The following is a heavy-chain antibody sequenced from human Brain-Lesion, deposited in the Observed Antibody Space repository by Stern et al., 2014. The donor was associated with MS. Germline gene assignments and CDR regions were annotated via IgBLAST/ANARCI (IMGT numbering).Heavy chain of an antibody. J-gene: IGHJ4*02. CDR1: GFTFDDYA. CDR3: ARDITGSSAYFAY. V-gene: IGHV3-9*01. D-gene: IGHD1-14*01. Sequence: QLVESGGDLVQPGRSLRLSCAAFGFTFDDYAMHWVRQAPGKGLEWVAGISWNSGTIGYAYSVKGRFTTSRDNAYSSLYLQMNSLRPEDTALYYCARDITGSSAYFAYWGQGTLVTVSS. CDR2: ISWNSGTI.